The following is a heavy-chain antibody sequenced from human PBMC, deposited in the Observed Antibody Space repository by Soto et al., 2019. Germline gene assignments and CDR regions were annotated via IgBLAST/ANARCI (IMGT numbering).Heavy chain of an antibody. CDR3: ARDVGGYCSGGGCHSDY. D-gene: IGHD2-15*01. V-gene: IGHV3-48*01. J-gene: IGHJ4*02. CDR1: GFTFGTYS. CDR2: ISSGSGTI. Sequence: GGSLRLSCSASGFTFGTYSMNWVRQAPGRGLEWASYISSGSGTIYYADSVKGRFTISRDNAKDSLYLQMNSLRAEDTDVYYCARDVGGYCSGGGCHSDYWGQGTLVTVSS.